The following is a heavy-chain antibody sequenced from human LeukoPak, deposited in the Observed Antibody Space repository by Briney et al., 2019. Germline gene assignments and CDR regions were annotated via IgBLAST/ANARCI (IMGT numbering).Heavy chain of an antibody. J-gene: IGHJ4*02. CDR2: ISYDGSNK. CDR3: AKDRDGDYVFDY. D-gene: IGHD4-17*01. CDR1: GFTFISYG. Sequence: PGRSLRHSCAPSGFTFISYGMHWVRQAPGKGLEWVADISYDGSNKYYAHSVKGRFTISRDNSKNTLYLQINSLRAEDTAVYYCAKDRDGDYVFDYWGQGTLVTVSS. V-gene: IGHV3-30*18.